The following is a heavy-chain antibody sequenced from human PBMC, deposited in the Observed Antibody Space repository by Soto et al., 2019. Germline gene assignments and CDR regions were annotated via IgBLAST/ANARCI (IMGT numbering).Heavy chain of an antibody. Sequence: AGGSLRLSCAASGFTFTSYVMYWVRQAPGKGLEFVSSISSSGSGTYYADSVQGRFTTSRDNSKNTLYLQMNSLRAEDTAVYYCEKGRSGASLDWFDTWGQGTLVTVSS. V-gene: IGHV3-23*01. CDR2: ISSSGSGT. D-gene: IGHD2-15*01. J-gene: IGHJ5*02. CDR3: EKGRSGASLDWFDT. CDR1: GFTFTSYV.